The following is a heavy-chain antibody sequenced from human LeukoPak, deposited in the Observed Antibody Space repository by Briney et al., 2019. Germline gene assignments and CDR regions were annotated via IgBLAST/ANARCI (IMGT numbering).Heavy chain of an antibody. J-gene: IGHJ2*01. V-gene: IGHV3-53*01. Sequence: GGSLRFSCAASGYTVSNNYMGWVRQAPGKGLEWVSIVYTSGSTYYADSVKGRFTISRDNSNNALYLQMNSLRAEDTAVYYCARGHKSFDLWGRGTLVTVSS. CDR3: ARGHKSFDL. CDR2: VYTSGST. CDR1: GYTVSNNY.